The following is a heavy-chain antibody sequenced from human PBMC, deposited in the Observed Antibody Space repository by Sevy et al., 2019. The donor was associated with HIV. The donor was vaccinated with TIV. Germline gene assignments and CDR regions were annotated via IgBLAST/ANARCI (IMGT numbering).Heavy chain of an antibody. J-gene: IGHJ3*02. CDR2: IYSGVTT. D-gene: IGHD3-22*01. CDR3: ARLSVYYYDSSGYYTTGNAFDI. CDR1: GFTVSNSY. V-gene: IGHV3-53*01. Sequence: GGSLRRSCAASGFTVSNSYMSWVRQAPGKGLEWVSIIYSGVTTSYADSVRGRFTISRDNSKNTLSLQMNSLRAEDTAVYYCARLSVYYYDSSGYYTTGNAFDIWGQGTMVTVSS.